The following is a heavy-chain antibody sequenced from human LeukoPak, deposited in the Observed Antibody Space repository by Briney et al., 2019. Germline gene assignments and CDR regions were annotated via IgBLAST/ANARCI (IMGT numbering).Heavy chain of an antibody. J-gene: IGHJ6*03. CDR1: GGSISSSSYY. Sequence: SETLSLTCTVSGGSISSSSYYWSWIRQPPGKGLEWIGEINHSGSTNYNPSLKSRVTISVDTSKNQFSLKLSSVTAADTAVYYCARPGKYSSGWYGHYYYYMDVWGKGTTVTISS. V-gene: IGHV4-39*07. CDR2: INHSGST. D-gene: IGHD6-19*01. CDR3: ARPGKYSSGWYGHYYYYMDV.